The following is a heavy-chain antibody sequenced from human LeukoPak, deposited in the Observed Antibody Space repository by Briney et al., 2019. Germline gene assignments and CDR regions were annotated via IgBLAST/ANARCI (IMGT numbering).Heavy chain of an antibody. CDR1: GYSFTNYV. Sequence: ASVKVSCKASGYSFTNYVINWVRQSTGQGLEWLGGVNPKSDDTVYAQNFQGRVTITRDTSISTAHMELSSLRSEDTAVYYCASWYYYDTSDYSQAFDIWGQGTMVNVAS. CDR3: ASWYYYDTSDYSQAFDI. CDR2: VNPKSDDT. V-gene: IGHV1-8*03. J-gene: IGHJ3*02. D-gene: IGHD3-22*01.